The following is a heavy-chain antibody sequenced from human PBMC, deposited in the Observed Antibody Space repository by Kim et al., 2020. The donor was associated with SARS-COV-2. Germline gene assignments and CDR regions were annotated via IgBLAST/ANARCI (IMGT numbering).Heavy chain of an antibody. CDR3: VKDRHFSVPGIFPS. Sequence: YAESVKGRFTISRDNAKNALSLRMNNVRVEDTAMYYCVKDRHFSVPGIFPSWGQGTPVTVS. D-gene: IGHD3-10*02. J-gene: IGHJ5*02. V-gene: IGHV3-30-3*02.